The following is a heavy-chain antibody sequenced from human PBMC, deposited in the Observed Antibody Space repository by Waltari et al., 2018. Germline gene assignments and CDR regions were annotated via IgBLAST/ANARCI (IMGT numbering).Heavy chain of an antibody. CDR3: ARGESDSSGYWWGYYFDY. D-gene: IGHD3-22*01. J-gene: IGHJ4*02. Sequence: QVQLQQWGAGLLKPSETLSLTCAVYGGSFSGYYWSWIRQPPGKGLECIGEINHSGSTNYNPSLKSRVTISVDTSKNQFSLKLSSVTAADTAVYYCARGESDSSGYWWGYYFDYWGQGTLVTVSS. CDR1: GGSFSGYY. CDR2: INHSGST. V-gene: IGHV4-34*01.